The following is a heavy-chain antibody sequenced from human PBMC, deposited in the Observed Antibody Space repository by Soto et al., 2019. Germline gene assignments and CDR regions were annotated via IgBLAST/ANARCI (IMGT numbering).Heavy chain of an antibody. J-gene: IGHJ5*02. CDR1: GFNYKNYG. D-gene: IGHD2-2*01. V-gene: IGHV3-23*01. CDR2: ISGSSGRS. Sequence: PGVSLRLPCTASGFNYKNYGVNWARPAPGKGLELVAGISGSSGRSYYGDSVKGRFTISRDNALHTVYLQIDGLRADDTAIYYCAKSPAAATLNWFDAWGQGSLVTVAS. CDR3: AKSPAAATLNWFDA.